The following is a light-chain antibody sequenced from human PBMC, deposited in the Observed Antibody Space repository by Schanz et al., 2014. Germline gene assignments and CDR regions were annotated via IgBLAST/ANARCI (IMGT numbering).Light chain of an antibody. CDR1: QSVNEY. Sequence: VLTQSPVTLSLSPGDRATLSCTASQSVNEYLAWYQYKPGQAPRLLIYDIFNRATGIPARFSGSRSGAVFTLTISRLEPEDFAVYYCQQYGSSPWTFGQGTKVEIK. CDR3: QQYGSSPWT. V-gene: IGKV3-20*01. CDR2: DIF. J-gene: IGKJ1*01.